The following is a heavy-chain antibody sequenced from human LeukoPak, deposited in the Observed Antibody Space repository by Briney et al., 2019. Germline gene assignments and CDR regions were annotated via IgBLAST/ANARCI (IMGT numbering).Heavy chain of an antibody. D-gene: IGHD6-13*01. CDR1: GFTFSNHA. CDR3: ARIGSWYSHYFDY. Sequence: PGGSLRLSCAASGFTFSNHAMNWVRQAPGKGLEWVSSISSSSSYIYYADSVKGRFTISRDNAKNSLYLQMNSLRAEDTAVYYCARIGSWYSHYFDYWGQGTLVTVSS. J-gene: IGHJ4*02. V-gene: IGHV3-21*01. CDR2: ISSSSSYI.